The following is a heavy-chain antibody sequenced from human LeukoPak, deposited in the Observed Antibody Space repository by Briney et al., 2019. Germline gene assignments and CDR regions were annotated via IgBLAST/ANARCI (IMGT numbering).Heavy chain of an antibody. Sequence: PGGSLRLSCAASGFTFSSYAMSWVRQAPGKGLEWVSAISGSGGSTYYADSVKGRFTISRDNSKNTLYLQMNSLRAEDTAVYYCASQYYDFWSGLKYYYYYYGMDVWGQGTTVTVSS. CDR1: GFTFSSYA. J-gene: IGHJ6*02. CDR2: ISGSGGST. D-gene: IGHD3-3*01. V-gene: IGHV3-23*01. CDR3: ASQYYDFWSGLKYYYYYYGMDV.